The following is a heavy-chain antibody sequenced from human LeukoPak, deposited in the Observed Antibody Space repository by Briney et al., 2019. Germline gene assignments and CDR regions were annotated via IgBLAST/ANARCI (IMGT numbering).Heavy chain of an antibody. J-gene: IGHJ4*02. CDR2: ISYDGSNK. Sequence: GGSLRLSCAASGFTFSSYAMHWVRQAPGKGLEWVAVISYDGSNKYYADSVKGRFTISRDNSKNTLYLQMNSLRAEDTAVDYCARDRQPLLWYFDYWGQGTLVTVSS. V-gene: IGHV3-30-3*01. D-gene: IGHD2-2*01. CDR3: ARDRQPLLWYFDY. CDR1: GFTFSSYA.